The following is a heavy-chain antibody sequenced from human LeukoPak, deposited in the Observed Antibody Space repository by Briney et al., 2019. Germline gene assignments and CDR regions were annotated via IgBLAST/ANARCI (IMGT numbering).Heavy chain of an antibody. V-gene: IGHV3-64*01. J-gene: IGHJ4*02. D-gene: IGHD3-9*01. Sequence: GGSLRLSCAASGFTFSSYAMHWVRQAPGERLEYVSAISSNGGSTYYANSVKGRFTISRENSKNTLYLQMGSLRAEDMAVYYCARGHFDWLLYLDYWGQGTLVTVSS. CDR3: ARGHFDWLLYLDY. CDR2: ISSNGGST. CDR1: GFTFSSYA.